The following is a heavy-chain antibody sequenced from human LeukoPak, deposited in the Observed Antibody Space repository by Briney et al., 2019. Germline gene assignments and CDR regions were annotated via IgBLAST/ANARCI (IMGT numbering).Heavy chain of an antibody. CDR3: ARTPEAITFGGVIVIPANWFDP. Sequence: GASVKVSCKASGYTFTSYEINWVRQATGQGLEWMGWMNPDCGNTGCAQKFQGRVTMTRNTSISTAYMELSSLKSEDTAVYYCARTPEAITFGGVIVIPANWFDPWGQGTLVIVSS. V-gene: IGHV1-8*01. CDR2: MNPDCGNT. J-gene: IGHJ5*02. D-gene: IGHD3-16*02. CDR1: GYTFTSYE.